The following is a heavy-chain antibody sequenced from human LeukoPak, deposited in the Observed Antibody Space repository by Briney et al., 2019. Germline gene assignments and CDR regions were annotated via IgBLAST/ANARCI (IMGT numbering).Heavy chain of an antibody. CDR3: AKDYFSGGWYYFDF. J-gene: IGHJ4*02. V-gene: IGHV3-30-3*01. Sequence: GGSLGLPCAASGFTFSSYAMHWVRQAPGKGLEWVAVISHDGSNKYYADSVKGRFTISRDNSKNTLYLQMNSLRAEDTAIYYCAKDYFSGGWYYFDFWGQGTLVTVSS. D-gene: IGHD6-19*01. CDR1: GFTFSSYA. CDR2: ISHDGSNK.